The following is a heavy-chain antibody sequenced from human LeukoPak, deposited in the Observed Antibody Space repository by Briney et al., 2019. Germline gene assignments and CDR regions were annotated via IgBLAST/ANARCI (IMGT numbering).Heavy chain of an antibody. CDR3: ARYTVVTQDEGNRVFWFDP. J-gene: IGHJ5*02. CDR1: GYTFTGYY. CDR2: INPNSGGT. Sequence: GASVKVSCKASGYTFTGYYMHWVRQAPGQGLEWMGWINPNSGGTNYAQKFQGRVTMTGDTSISTAYMELSRLRSDDTAVYYCARYTVVTQDEGNRVFWFDPWGQGTLVTVSS. V-gene: IGHV1-2*02. D-gene: IGHD4-23*01.